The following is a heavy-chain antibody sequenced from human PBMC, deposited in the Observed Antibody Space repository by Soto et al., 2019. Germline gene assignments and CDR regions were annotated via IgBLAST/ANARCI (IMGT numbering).Heavy chain of an antibody. CDR3: ARATRLYYYDRSGYPPFDAFDI. J-gene: IGHJ3*02. D-gene: IGHD3-22*01. V-gene: IGHV4-30-4*01. CDR2: IYYSGST. Sequence: SETLSLTCTGSGGSISSGDYDWGWIRQPPGNGVEWIGYIYYSGSTYYNPSLKSRVTISVDTSKNQFSLKLSSVTAADTAVYYCARATRLYYYDRSGYPPFDAFDIWGQGTMVT. CDR1: GGSISSGDYD.